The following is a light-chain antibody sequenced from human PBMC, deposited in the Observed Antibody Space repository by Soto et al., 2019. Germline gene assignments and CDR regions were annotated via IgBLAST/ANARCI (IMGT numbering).Light chain of an antibody. CDR3: QQRSNWPPLIT. V-gene: IGKV3-11*01. CDR2: DAS. J-gene: IGKJ5*01. Sequence: ELFLTQSPATLSLSPGERATLSCRASQSVSSYLAWYQQKPGQAPRLLIYDASNRATGIPARFSGSGSGTDFTLTISSLEPEDFAVYYCQQRSNWPPLITFGQGTRLEI. CDR1: QSVSSY.